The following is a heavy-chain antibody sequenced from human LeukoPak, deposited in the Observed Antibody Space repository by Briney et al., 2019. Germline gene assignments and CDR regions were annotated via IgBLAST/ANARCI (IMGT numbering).Heavy chain of an antibody. Sequence: SETLSLTCTVSGGSISSYYWSWLRQPAGKGLEWIGRIYTSGTNYNPSLKSRVTMSVDTSKNQFSLRLTSVTAADTAVYYCAKANYDSSIQRWGQGTLVTVFS. CDR2: IYTSGT. D-gene: IGHD3-3*01. CDR3: AKANYDSSIQR. V-gene: IGHV4-4*07. CDR1: GGSISSYY. J-gene: IGHJ1*01.